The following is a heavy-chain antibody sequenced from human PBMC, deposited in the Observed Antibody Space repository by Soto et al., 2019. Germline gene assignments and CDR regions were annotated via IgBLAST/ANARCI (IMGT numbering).Heavy chain of an antibody. D-gene: IGHD1-7*01. CDR2: IWYDGSNK. V-gene: IGHV3-33*01. J-gene: IGHJ6*02. CDR1: GFTFSSYG. Sequence: GGSLRLSCAASGFTFSSYGMHWVRQAPGKGLEWVAVIWYDGSNKYYADSVKGRFTISRDNSKNTLYLQMNSLRAEDTAVYYCARDRVELNYYYGMDVWGQGTTVTVSS. CDR3: ARDRVELNYYYGMDV.